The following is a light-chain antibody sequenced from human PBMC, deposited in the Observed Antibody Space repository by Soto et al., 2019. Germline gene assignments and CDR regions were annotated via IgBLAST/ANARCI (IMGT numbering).Light chain of an antibody. CDR2: EVS. V-gene: IGLV2-14*01. Sequence: QSALTQPASVSGSPGQSITISCSGTSSDVGGYNYVSWYQQHPGKAPKLMIYEVSNRPSGVSDRFLGSKSGDTASLTISGLQADDEADYYCSSYTSRSTRVFGTGTKVTV. CDR1: SSDVGGYNY. CDR3: SSYTSRSTRV. J-gene: IGLJ1*01.